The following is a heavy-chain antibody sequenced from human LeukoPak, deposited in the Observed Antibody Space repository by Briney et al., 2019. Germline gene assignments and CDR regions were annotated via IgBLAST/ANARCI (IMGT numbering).Heavy chain of an antibody. CDR3: ARTRTYYYDSSGYYYV. Sequence: GGSLRLSCAASGFTFSSYAMHWVRQAPGKGLEWVAVISYDGSNKYYADSVKGRFTISRDNSKNTLYLQMNSLRAEDTAVYYCARTRTYYYDSSGYYYVWGQGTLVTVSP. V-gene: IGHV3-30*04. CDR1: GFTFSSYA. D-gene: IGHD3-22*01. J-gene: IGHJ4*02. CDR2: ISYDGSNK.